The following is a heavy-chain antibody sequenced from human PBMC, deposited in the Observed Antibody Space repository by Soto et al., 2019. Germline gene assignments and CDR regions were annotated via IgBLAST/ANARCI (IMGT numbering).Heavy chain of an antibody. V-gene: IGHV3-74*01. D-gene: IGHD3-22*01. CDR3: ARGDSSGYYSSSYYYYYYGMDV. CDR1: GFTFSSYW. J-gene: IGHJ6*02. Sequence: GGSLRLSCAASGFTFSSYWMHWVRQAPGKGLVWVSRINSDGSSTSYADSVKGRFTISRDNAKNTLYLQMNSLRAEDTAVYYCARGDSSGYYSSSYYYYYYGMDVWGQGTTVTVAS. CDR2: INSDGSST.